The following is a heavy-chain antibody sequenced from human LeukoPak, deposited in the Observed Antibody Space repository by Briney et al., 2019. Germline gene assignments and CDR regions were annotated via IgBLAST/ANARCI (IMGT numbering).Heavy chain of an antibody. CDR2: ISSSSSYT. Sequence: GGSLRLSCAASGFTFSSYSMNWVRQAPGKGLEWVSSISSSSSYTYYADSVKGRFTISRDNAKNSLYLQMNSLRAEDTAVYYCAREREELDDYWGQGTLVTVSS. V-gene: IGHV3-21*01. J-gene: IGHJ4*02. D-gene: IGHD6-13*01. CDR3: AREREELDDY. CDR1: GFTFSSYS.